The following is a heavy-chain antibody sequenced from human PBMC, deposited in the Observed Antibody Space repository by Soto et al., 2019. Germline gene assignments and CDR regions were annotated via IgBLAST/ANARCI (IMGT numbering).Heavy chain of an antibody. Sequence: PSETLSLTCTVSGDSINSGDYYWSWIRQHPGKGLEWIGYIYYSGSTYYNPSLKSRVTISVDTSKNQFSLKLSSVTAADTAVYYCARESWELVTFDIWGQGTMVTVSS. CDR3: ARESWELVTFDI. CDR1: GDSINSGDYY. D-gene: IGHD1-26*01. V-gene: IGHV4-31*03. CDR2: IYYSGST. J-gene: IGHJ3*02.